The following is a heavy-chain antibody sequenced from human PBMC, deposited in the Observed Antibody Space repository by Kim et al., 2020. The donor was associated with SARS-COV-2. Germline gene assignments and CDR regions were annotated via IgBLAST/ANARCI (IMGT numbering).Heavy chain of an antibody. J-gene: IGHJ4*01. D-gene: IGHD3-10*01. V-gene: IGHV3-48*03. CDR3: VRDRYYGSGTFDY. Sequence: YADSVKGRFTISRDNAKNSLYLQTNSLRAEDAALYYCVRDRYYGSGTFDYWGHGTLVTVSS.